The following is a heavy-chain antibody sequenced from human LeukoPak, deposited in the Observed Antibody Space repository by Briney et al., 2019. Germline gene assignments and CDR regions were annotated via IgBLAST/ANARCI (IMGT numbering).Heavy chain of an antibody. CDR2: IGSGDT. CDR3: AKKPLGDQPLDY. V-gene: IGHV3-23*01. J-gene: IGHJ4*02. Sequence: GRSLRLSCVASGFIFSSYAMIWVRQAPGKGLEWVSVIGSGDTYYADSVKGRFTISRDNSKNTLYLQMNSLSADDTAVYYCAKKPLGDQPLDYWGQGTLVTVSS. D-gene: IGHD3-16*01. CDR1: GFIFSSYA.